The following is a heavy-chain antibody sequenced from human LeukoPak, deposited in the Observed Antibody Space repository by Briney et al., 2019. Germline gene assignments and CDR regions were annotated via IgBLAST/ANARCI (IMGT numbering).Heavy chain of an antibody. Sequence: TSETLSLTCTVSGGSISSGGYYWSWIRQHPGKGLEWIGYIYYSGSTYYNPSLKSRVTISVDTSKNQFSLKLSSVTAADTAVYYCARGRWALIVGATHFDYWGQGTLVTVSS. V-gene: IGHV4-31*03. D-gene: IGHD1-26*01. CDR2: IYYSGST. CDR1: GGSISSGGYY. J-gene: IGHJ4*02. CDR3: ARGRWALIVGATHFDY.